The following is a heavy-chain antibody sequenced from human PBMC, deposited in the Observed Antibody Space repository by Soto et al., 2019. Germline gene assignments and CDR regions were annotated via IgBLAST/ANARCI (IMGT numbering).Heavy chain of an antibody. CDR2: ISSTTNYI. CDR3: ARESEDLTSDFDY. Sequence: GGSLRLSCAASGFTFTRYSMNWVRQAPGKGLEWVSSISSTTNYIYYADSMKGRFTVSRDNAKNSVYLEMNSLSAEDTALYYCARESEDLTSDFDYWGQGTLVTVSS. CDR1: GFTFTRYS. J-gene: IGHJ4*02. V-gene: IGHV3-21*01.